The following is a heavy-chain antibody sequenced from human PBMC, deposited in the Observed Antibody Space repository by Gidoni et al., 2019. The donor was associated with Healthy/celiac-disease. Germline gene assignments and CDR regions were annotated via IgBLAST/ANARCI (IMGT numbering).Heavy chain of an antibody. CDR1: GFTFSSYG. CDR2: ISYDGSNK. CDR3: AKERWVFGVVSMDV. Sequence: QVQLVESGGGVVQPGRSLRLSCAASGFTFSSYGMHWVRQAPGKGLEWVAVISYDGSNKYYADSVKGRFTISRDNSKNTLYLQMNSLRAEDTAVYYCAKERWVFGVVSMDVWGQGTTVTVSS. V-gene: IGHV3-30*18. D-gene: IGHD3-3*01. J-gene: IGHJ6*02.